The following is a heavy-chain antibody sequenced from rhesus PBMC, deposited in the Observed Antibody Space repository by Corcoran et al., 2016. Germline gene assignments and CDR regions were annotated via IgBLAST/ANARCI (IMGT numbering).Heavy chain of an antibody. CDR3: ARGCSGFGCPLVNIDY. CDR1: GGSISSHY. V-gene: IGHV4-173*01. D-gene: IGHD2-21*01. CDR2: IFDSGATI. Sequence: QLQLQESGPGLVKPSETLSLTCAVSGGSISSHYWTWIRQPQGRGLEWIGRIFDSGATIDSHPSLKSRVTLSTDTSKNQFSLKLNSVPAADTAVYYCARGCSGFGCPLVNIDYWGQGVLVTVSS. J-gene: IGHJ4*01.